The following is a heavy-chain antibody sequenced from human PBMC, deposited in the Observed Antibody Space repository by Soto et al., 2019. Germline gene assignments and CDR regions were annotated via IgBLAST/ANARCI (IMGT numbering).Heavy chain of an antibody. D-gene: IGHD3-10*01. CDR1: VYTFTSYG. Sequence: ASVKVSCKSSVYTFTSYGISWVRQGPGQGLEWMGWVSAYNGNTKYAQKLQGRVTMTTDTSTSTAYMELRSLRSHDTAVYYSAIHYGSGHGAFDIWGQGTMVTVSS. J-gene: IGHJ3*02. CDR3: AIHYGSGHGAFDI. V-gene: IGHV1-18*01. CDR2: VSAYNGNT.